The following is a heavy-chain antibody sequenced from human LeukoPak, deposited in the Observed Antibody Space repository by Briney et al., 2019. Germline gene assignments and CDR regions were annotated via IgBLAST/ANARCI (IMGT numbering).Heavy chain of an antibody. Sequence: GGSLRLSCAASGFTFSTYDMTWVRQAPGKGLEWVSYISSSGSTIYYADSVKGRFTISRDNAKNSLYLQMNSLRAEDTAVYYCAREGVGATTDDYWGQGTLVTVSS. J-gene: IGHJ4*02. V-gene: IGHV3-48*03. CDR3: AREGVGATTDDY. D-gene: IGHD1-26*01. CDR1: GFTFSTYD. CDR2: ISSSGSTI.